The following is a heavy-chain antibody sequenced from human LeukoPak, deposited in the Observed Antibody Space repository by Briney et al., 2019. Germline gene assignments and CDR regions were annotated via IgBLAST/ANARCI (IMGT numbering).Heavy chain of an antibody. V-gene: IGHV4-59*01. J-gene: IGHJ4*02. D-gene: IGHD1-7*01. CDR1: GGSISSYY. CDR2: IYYSGST. CDR3: ARFNWNSPAARPKLSLDY. Sequence: ETSETLSLTCTVSGGSISSYYWSWIRQPPGKGLEWIGYIYYSGSTNYNPSLKSRVTISVDTSKNQFSLKLSSVTAADTAVYYCARFNWNSPAARPKLSLDYWGQGTLVTVSS.